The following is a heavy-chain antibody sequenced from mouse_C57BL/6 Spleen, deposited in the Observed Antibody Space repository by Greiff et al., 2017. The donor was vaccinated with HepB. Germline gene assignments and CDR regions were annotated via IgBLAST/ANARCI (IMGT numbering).Heavy chain of an antibody. CDR2: IYPGDGDT. CDR3: ARAEGNYDGPDY. J-gene: IGHJ2*01. Sequence: VQLVESGPELVKPGASVKISCKASGYAFSSSWMNWVKQRPGKGLEWIGRIYPGDGDTNYNGKFKGKATLTADKSSSTAYMQLSSLTSEDSAVYCCARAEGNYDGPDYWGQGTTLTVSS. D-gene: IGHD2-3*01. V-gene: IGHV1-82*01. CDR1: GYAFSSSW.